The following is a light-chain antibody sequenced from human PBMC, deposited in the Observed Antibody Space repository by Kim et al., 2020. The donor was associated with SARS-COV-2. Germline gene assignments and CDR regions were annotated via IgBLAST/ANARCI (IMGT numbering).Light chain of an antibody. V-gene: IGKV1-39*01. Sequence: DIQMTQSPSSLSASVGDKVTISCRASQSISVYVHWYQQKPGTAPKLLIFAASNLQSGVPSRFSGSGSGTDFTLTISNLQSEDFATYYCQQSYSTPPITFGQGTRLEIK. CDR1: QSISVY. J-gene: IGKJ5*01. CDR3: QQSYSTPPIT. CDR2: AAS.